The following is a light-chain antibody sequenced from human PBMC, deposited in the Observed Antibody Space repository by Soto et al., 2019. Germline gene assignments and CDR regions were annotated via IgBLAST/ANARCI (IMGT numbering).Light chain of an antibody. CDR2: DAS. CDR3: QQYNNWPPLT. CDR1: QSVSSN. J-gene: IGKJ4*01. V-gene: IGKV3-15*01. Sequence: ILMTQSPATLSVSPGERATLSCRASQSVSSNLAWYQQKPGQAPRLLIYDASTRTTGVPARFSGSGSGTEFTLTINSLQSEDFAVYYCQQYNNWPPLTFGGGTKVEIK.